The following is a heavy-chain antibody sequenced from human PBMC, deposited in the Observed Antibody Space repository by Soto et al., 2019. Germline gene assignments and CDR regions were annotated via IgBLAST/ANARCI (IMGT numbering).Heavy chain of an antibody. D-gene: IGHD7-27*01. CDR2: ISGSGGST. V-gene: IGHV3-23*01. CDR1: GFTFNNYA. J-gene: IGHJ5*02. CDR3: ARGVLANWGPENWFDP. Sequence: PVGSLRLSCAASGFTFNNYAMNWFRQAPVNGLEWVSTISGSGGSTYYADSVKSRVTISVDTSQNQFSLKLSSVTAADTAVYYCARGVLANWGPENWFDPWGQGTLVTVSS.